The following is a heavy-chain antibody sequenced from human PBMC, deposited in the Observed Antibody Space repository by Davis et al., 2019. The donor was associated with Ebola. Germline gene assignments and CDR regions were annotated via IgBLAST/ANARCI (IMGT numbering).Heavy chain of an antibody. D-gene: IGHD3-9*01. J-gene: IGHJ6*02. CDR1: GYTFTTYD. Sequence: AASVKVSCKASGYTFTTYDIHWVRQATGQGLEWMGWMNPNSENTGYAQKFQGRVTMTWSTSISTAYMELSSLRSEDTAVYYCARGGYFDWLTRWHYYGMDVWGQGTTVTVSS. CDR3: ARGGYFDWLTRWHYYGMDV. V-gene: IGHV1-8*01. CDR2: MNPNSENT.